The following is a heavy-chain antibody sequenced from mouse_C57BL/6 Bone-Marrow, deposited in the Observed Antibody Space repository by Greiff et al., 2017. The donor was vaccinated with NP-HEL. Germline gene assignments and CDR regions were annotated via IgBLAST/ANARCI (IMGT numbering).Heavy chain of an antibody. CDR3: ARERGNGYYVGYYAMDY. V-gene: IGHV5-12*01. CDR2: ISNGGGST. Sequence: EVQVVESGGGLVQPGGSLKLSCAASGFTFSDYYMYWVRQTPEKRLEWVAYISNGGGSTYYPDTVKGRFTISRDNAKNTLYLQMSRLKSEDTAMYYCARERGNGYYVGYYAMDYWGQGTSVTVSS. CDR1: GFTFSDYY. D-gene: IGHD2-3*01. J-gene: IGHJ4*01.